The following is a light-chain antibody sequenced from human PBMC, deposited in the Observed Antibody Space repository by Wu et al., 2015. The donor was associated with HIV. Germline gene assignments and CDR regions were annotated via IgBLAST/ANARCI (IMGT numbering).Light chain of an antibody. J-gene: IGKJ1*01. Sequence: DIQLTQSPSFLSASVGDTVTIACRASQDISKYLLWYQQVPGKAPKLLIYAASTLQSGVPSRFSGSGSGTDFTLTISCLQSEDFATYYCQQYYSYPWTFGQGTKVEIK. CDR3: QQYYSYPWT. CDR2: AAS. CDR1: QDISKY. V-gene: IGKV1-9*01.